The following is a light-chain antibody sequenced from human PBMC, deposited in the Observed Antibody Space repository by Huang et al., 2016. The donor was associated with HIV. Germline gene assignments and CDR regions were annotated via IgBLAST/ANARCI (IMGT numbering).Light chain of an antibody. CDR2: AAS. CDR1: HSIDTY. CDR3: QQSYSSPWT. V-gene: IGKV1-39*01. Sequence: DIQMTQSPSSLSASVGDRVTITCRASHSIDTYLNWYQHKPGKAPKLLIYAASSLHSGVPSRFSGSGSETDFTLSISSLQPEDFATYYCQQSYSSPWTFGQGTKVEIK. J-gene: IGKJ1*01.